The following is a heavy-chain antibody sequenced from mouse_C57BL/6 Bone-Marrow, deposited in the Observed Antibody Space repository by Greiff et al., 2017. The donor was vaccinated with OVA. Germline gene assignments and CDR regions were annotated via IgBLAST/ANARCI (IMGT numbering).Heavy chain of an antibody. V-gene: IGHV1-81*01. CDR1: GYTFTSYG. CDR3: ARLFYYGSRAWFAY. D-gene: IGHD1-1*01. CDR2: IYPRSGNT. J-gene: IGHJ3*01. Sequence: LQESGAELARPGASVKLSCKASGYTFTSYGISWVKQRTGQGLEWIGEIYPRSGNTYYNEKFKGKATLTADKSSSTAYMELRSLTSEDSAVYFCARLFYYGSRAWFAYWGQGTLVTVSA.